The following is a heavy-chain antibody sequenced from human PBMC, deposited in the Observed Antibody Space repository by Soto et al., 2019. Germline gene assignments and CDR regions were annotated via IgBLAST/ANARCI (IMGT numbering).Heavy chain of an antibody. Sequence: SETLSLTCNVSGFAISRGYYCSWVRQPPGKGLEWIGSIYPSVSSYHNPSLESRLTLSIDTSKNQFTLKLASVTAADTALYYCAREKVGTTFFDNWGQGTQVTAPQ. J-gene: IGHJ4*02. CDR2: IYPSVSS. CDR1: GFAISRGYY. D-gene: IGHD1-1*01. V-gene: IGHV4-38-2*02. CDR3: AREKVGTTFFDN.